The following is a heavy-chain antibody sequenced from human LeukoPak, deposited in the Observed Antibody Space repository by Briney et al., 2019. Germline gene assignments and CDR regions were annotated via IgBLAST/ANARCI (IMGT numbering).Heavy chain of an antibody. CDR1: GYSFTTYW. Sequence: GESLKISCKGSGYSFTTYWIAWVRQMPGKGLEWMGIIYPGDSDTRYSPSFQGQVTISADKSISTAYLQWSSLKASDTAMYYCARLKEEEWFGGVHGSYFDYWGQGTLVTVSS. CDR3: ARLKEEEWFGGVHGSYFDY. V-gene: IGHV5-51*01. J-gene: IGHJ4*02. CDR2: IYPGDSDT. D-gene: IGHD3-10*01.